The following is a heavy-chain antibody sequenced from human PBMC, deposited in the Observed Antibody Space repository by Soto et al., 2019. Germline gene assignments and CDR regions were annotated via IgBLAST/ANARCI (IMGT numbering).Heavy chain of an antibody. V-gene: IGHV3-23*01. D-gene: IGHD3-22*01. J-gene: IGHJ4*02. CDR2: ISGSGGST. CDR3: AKGFYDSSGYYYY. CDR1: GFTFSSYA. Sequence: PGGSLRLSCAASGFTFSSYAMSWVRQAPGKGLEWVSAISGSGGSTYYADSVKGRFTISRDNSRNTLYLQMNSLRAEDTAVYYCAKGFYDSSGYYYYWGQGTLVTVSS.